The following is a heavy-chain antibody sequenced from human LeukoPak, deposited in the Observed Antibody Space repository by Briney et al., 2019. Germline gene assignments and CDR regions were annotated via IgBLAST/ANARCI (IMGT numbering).Heavy chain of an antibody. V-gene: IGHV3-74*01. CDR1: GFSFSYNW. J-gene: IGHJ6*02. CDR3: ASVGRYSSGWYPISQAMGV. CDR2: IKRDGSST. D-gene: IGHD6-19*01. Sequence: GGSLRLSCATPGFSFSYNWMHWVRQAPGKGLVWVSRIKRDGSSTAYADSVKGRFTISGDSAKLYLQMNSLRAEDTAVYYCASVGRYSSGWYPISQAMGVWGQGTTVIVSS.